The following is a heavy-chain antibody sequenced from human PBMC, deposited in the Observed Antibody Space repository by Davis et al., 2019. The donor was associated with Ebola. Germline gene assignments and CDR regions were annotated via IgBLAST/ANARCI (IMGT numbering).Heavy chain of an antibody. D-gene: IGHD3-16*01. Sequence: PSETLSLTCAVYGGSLSGYCWSWIRQPPGKGLEWIGEINHSGRTNYKSSLKSRVTMSVDTSKNQFSLNLRSVTAADTAVYYCARDRWSNSGEVMDVWGQGTLVTVSS. CDR3: ARDRWSNSGEVMDV. CDR1: GGSLSGYC. J-gene: IGHJ1*01. CDR2: INHSGRT. V-gene: IGHV4-34*01.